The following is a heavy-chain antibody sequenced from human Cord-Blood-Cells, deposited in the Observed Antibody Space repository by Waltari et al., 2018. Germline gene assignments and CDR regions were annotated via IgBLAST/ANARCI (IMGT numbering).Heavy chain of an antibody. CDR3: ARAGIAVADY. V-gene: IGHV1-8*03. Sequence: QVQLVQAGAEVKKPGASVKVSCKASAYPFTSNDTTWVRQATGQGLEWMGWMNPNSGNTGYAQKFQGRVTITRNTSISTAYMELSSLRSEDTAVYYCARAGIAVADYWGQGTLVTVSS. CDR1: AYPFTSND. D-gene: IGHD6-19*01. CDR2: MNPNSGNT. J-gene: IGHJ4*02.